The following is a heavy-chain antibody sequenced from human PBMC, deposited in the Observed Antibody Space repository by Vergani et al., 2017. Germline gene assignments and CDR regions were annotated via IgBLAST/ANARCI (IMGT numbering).Heavy chain of an antibody. CDR2: ISWNSGSI. CDR1: GFTFDDYA. D-gene: IGHD3-3*01. V-gene: IGHV3-9*01. Sequence: EVQLVESGGGLVQPGRSLRLSCAASGFTFDDYAMHWVRQAPGKGLEWVSGISWNSGSIGYADSVKGRFTISRDNAKNSLYLQMNSLRAEDTAVYYCAKDFGAHTISMDVWGQGTTVTVSS. J-gene: IGHJ6*02. CDR3: AKDFGAHTISMDV.